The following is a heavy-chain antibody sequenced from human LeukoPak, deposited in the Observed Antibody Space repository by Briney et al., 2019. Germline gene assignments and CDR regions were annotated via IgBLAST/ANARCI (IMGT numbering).Heavy chain of an antibody. Sequence: GGSLRLSCAASGFTFSNSWMRWVRQAPGKGLVWVSRISNDGSSSFYAASVKGRFTISRDNAKNTLDLQMNSLRAEDTAVYFCARMETAFDYWGQGTLVTVSS. D-gene: IGHD1-1*01. V-gene: IGHV3-74*01. CDR1: GFTFSNSW. CDR3: ARMETAFDY. CDR2: ISNDGSSS. J-gene: IGHJ4*02.